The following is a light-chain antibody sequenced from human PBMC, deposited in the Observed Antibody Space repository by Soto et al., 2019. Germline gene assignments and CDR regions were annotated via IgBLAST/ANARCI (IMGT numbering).Light chain of an antibody. V-gene: IGKV3-20*01. J-gene: IGKJ2*01. Sequence: EIVLTQSPGTLSLSPGERATLSCRASQSVNIYLAWYQQKPGRAPRLLMHGAYRRATGIPDRFSGSGSGTDFTLIFSRLAPEDFAVFYCWEYGTPLNTFCQGNKLEIK. CDR1: QSVNIY. CDR2: GAY. CDR3: WEYGTPLNT.